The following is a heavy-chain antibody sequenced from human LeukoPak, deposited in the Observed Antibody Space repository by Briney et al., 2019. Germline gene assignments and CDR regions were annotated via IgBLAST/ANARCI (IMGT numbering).Heavy chain of an antibody. Sequence: SGPTLVNPSETLSLTCTVSGDSISSGSFYWSWTRQPAGKGLEWIGRIHTSGSTSYSPSLKSRVTMSIDTSKNQFSLKLNSVTAADTAVYYCARRASYSSSAVDYWGQGTLVTVSS. D-gene: IGHD6-6*01. CDR2: IHTSGST. CDR1: GDSISSGSFY. J-gene: IGHJ4*02. CDR3: ARRASYSSSAVDY. V-gene: IGHV4-61*02.